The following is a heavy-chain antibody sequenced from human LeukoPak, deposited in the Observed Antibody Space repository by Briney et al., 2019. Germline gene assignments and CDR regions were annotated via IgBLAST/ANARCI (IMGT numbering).Heavy chain of an antibody. V-gene: IGHV3-7*01. CDR3: ARVLVGVAATRSRPFDY. CDR1: GFTFSSYW. D-gene: IGHD2-15*01. J-gene: IGHJ4*02. CDR2: IKQDGSEK. Sequence: PGGSLRLSCAASGFTFSSYWMSWVRQAPGKGLEWVAYIKQDGSEKYYVDSVKGRFTISRDNAKNSLYLQMNSLIAEDTAGYYRARVLVGVAATRSRPFDYWGQGTLVTVSS.